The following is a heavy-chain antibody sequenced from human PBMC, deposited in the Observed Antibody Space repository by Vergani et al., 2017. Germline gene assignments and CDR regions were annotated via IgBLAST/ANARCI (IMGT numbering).Heavy chain of an antibody. D-gene: IGHD3-3*01. CDR2: IYYSGST. J-gene: IGHJ5*02. Sequence: QVQLQESGPGLVKPSETLSLTCTVSGGSISSYYWSWIRQPPGKGLEWIGYIYYSGSTNYNPSLKSRVTISVDTSKNQFSLKLSSVTAADTAVYYCARGADSYYDFWSDDYRPGDWFDPWGQGTLVTVSS. CDR3: ARGADSYYDFWSDDYRPGDWFDP. CDR1: GGSISSYY. V-gene: IGHV4-59*01.